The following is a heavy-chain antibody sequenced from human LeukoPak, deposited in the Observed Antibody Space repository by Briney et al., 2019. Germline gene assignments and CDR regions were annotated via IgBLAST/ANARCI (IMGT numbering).Heavy chain of an antibody. Sequence: GGSLRLSCAASGVTFSSYAMHWVRQAPGKGLEWVAVISYDGSNKYYADSVKGRFTISRDNSKNTLYLQMNSLRAEDTAVYYCARDQGYCSGGSCYPEGYWGQGTLVTVSS. D-gene: IGHD2-15*01. CDR3: ARDQGYCSGGSCYPEGY. CDR2: ISYDGSNK. CDR1: GVTFSSYA. J-gene: IGHJ4*02. V-gene: IGHV3-30*04.